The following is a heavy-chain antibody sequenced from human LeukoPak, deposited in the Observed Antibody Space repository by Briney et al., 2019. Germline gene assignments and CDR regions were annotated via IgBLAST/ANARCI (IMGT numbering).Heavy chain of an antibody. J-gene: IGHJ6*02. CDR3: ARVPYDSSGYLPFYSFYYYYYGMDV. CDR2: MNPNSGNT. D-gene: IGHD3-22*01. CDR1: GYTFTSYD. Sequence: ASVKVSCKASGYTFTSYDINWVRQATGQGLEWMGWMNPNSGNTGYAQKFQGRVTMTRNTFISTAYMELSSLRSEDTAVYYCARVPYDSSGYLPFYSFYYYYYGMDVWGQGTTVTVSS. V-gene: IGHV1-8*01.